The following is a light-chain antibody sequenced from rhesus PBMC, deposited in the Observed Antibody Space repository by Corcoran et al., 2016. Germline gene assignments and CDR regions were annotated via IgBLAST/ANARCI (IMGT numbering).Light chain of an antibody. J-gene: IGKJ2*01. Sequence: DIVMTQTPLSLPVTPGEPASISCRSSQSLLDSEDGNTYLAWYLQQPGQSPQLLFYGVSTRASGVPDRFSGMGSDTDFTRKISRVEAEDVGVYYCMQALEFPYSFGQGTKVEIK. CDR1: QSLLDSEDGNTY. V-gene: IGKV2-104*02. CDR2: GVS. CDR3: MQALEFPYS.